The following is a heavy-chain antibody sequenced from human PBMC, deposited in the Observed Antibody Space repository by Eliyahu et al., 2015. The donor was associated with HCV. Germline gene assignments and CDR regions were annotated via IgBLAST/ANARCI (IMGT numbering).Heavy chain of an antibody. CDR1: GFTFXSYA. Sequence: QVQLVESGGGXVQPGRSLRLSXAASGFTFXSYAMHWVRQAPGKGLEWVAVISYDGSSKXYADSVKGRFTISRDNSKNTLYLQMNSLRAEDTAVYYCARDRVMITFGGEGGLEYWGQGTLVTVSS. CDR3: ARDRVMITFGGEGGLEY. CDR2: ISYDGSSK. D-gene: IGHD3-16*01. J-gene: IGHJ4*02. V-gene: IGHV3-30-3*01.